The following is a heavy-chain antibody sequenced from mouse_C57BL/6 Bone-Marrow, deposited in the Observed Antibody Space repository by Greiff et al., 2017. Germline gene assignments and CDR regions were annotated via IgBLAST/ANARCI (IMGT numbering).Heavy chain of an antibody. V-gene: IGHV1-18*01. Sequence: VQLKESGPERVKPGASVKIPCKASGYTFTDYNLDWVKQSHGKSLEWIGDINPNNGGTIYNQKFKGKATLTVDKSSGTAYMELRSLTSEDTAVYYCARESYLYYAMDYWGQGTSVTVSS. CDR2: INPNNGGT. J-gene: IGHJ4*01. D-gene: IGHD2-12*01. CDR3: ARESYLYYAMDY. CDR1: GYTFTDYN.